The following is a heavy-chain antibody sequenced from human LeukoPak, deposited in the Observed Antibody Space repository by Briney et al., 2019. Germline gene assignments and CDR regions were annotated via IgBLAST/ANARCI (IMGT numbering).Heavy chain of an antibody. CDR3: ARLVDSSGYPDDY. CDR1: GGSISSSSYY. D-gene: IGHD3-22*01. Sequence: PSETLSLTCTVSGGSISSSSYYWGWIRQPPGKGLEWIGSIYYSGSTYYNPSLKSRVTISVDTSKNQFSLKLSSVTAADTAVYYCARLVDSSGYPDDYWGQGTLVTVSS. V-gene: IGHV4-39*07. CDR2: IYYSGST. J-gene: IGHJ4*02.